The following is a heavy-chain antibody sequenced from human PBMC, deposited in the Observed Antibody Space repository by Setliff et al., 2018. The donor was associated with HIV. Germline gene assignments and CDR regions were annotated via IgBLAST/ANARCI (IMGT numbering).Heavy chain of an antibody. CDR2: IYGDGSDP. CDR3: ARPQYHQRSDAFDI. J-gene: IGHJ3*02. CDR1: GYKFTDYW. Sequence: GESLTISCKGFGYKFTDYWVGWVRQMPGEGLEWMGVIYGDGSDPRYSPSFQGQVTISVDKSINTAYLRWTSLKASDTALYYCARPQYHQRSDAFDIWGQWTMVTVSS. V-gene: IGHV5-51*01.